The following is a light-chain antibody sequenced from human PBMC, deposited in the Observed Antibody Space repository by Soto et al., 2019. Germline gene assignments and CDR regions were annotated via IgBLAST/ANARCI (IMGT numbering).Light chain of an antibody. CDR1: QSVSSN. Sequence: EVVLTQSPATLSVSPGETATLSCRASQSVSSNLAWYQQKPGQAPRLLIYGASTRAAGIPVRFSGSGSVTDFSLTISSMLSDDYAVYYCQQYNTWWPCGPGPKVEIQ. V-gene: IGKV3-15*01. J-gene: IGKJ1*01. CDR2: GAS. CDR3: QQYNTWWP.